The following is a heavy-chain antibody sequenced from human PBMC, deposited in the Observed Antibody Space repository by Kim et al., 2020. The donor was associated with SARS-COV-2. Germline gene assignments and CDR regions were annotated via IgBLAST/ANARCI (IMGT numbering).Heavy chain of an antibody. Sequence: GGSLRLSCAASGFTFSSYSMNWVCQAPGKGLEWVSSISSSSSYIYYADSVKGRFTITRDNAKNTLYLQMNSLRAEDTAVYYCARSPGLQRVRDGYKDYWYLALWGRGTLVTVSS. D-gene: IGHD5-12*01. CDR2: ISSSSSYI. V-gene: IGHV3-21*01. CDR1: GFTFSSYS. CDR3: ARSPGLQRVRDGYKDYWYLAL. J-gene: IGHJ2*01.